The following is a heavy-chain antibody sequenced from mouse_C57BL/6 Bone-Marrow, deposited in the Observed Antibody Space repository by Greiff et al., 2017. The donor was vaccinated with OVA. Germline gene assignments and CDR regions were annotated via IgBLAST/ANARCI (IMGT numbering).Heavy chain of an antibody. D-gene: IGHD3-2*02. J-gene: IGHJ3*01. CDR2: IYPGSGST. V-gene: IGHV1-55*01. CDR3: ARRGSGYVWFAY. Sequence: QVQLQQPGAELVKPGASVKMSCKASGYTFTSYWITWVKQRPGQGLEWIGDIYPGSGSTNYNEKFKSKATLTVDTSSSTAYMQLSSLTSEDSAVYYCARRGSGYVWFAYWSQGTLVTVSA. CDR1: GYTFTSYW.